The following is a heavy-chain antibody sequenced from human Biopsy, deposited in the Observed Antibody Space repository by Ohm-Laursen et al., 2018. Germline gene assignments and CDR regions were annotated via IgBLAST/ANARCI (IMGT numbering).Heavy chain of an antibody. Sequence: SDTLSLTCTVSGGSIYNFFWSWIRQPPGKGLEWIGYIYYSGSTNYNPSLKSRVTISVDRSKNHFSLELGSVTAADTAVYYCARVGVGAPSIDYFDSWGQGALVTVSS. CDR2: IYYSGST. V-gene: IGHV4-59*07. CDR3: ARVGVGAPSIDYFDS. CDR1: GGSIYNFF. D-gene: IGHD1-26*01. J-gene: IGHJ4*02.